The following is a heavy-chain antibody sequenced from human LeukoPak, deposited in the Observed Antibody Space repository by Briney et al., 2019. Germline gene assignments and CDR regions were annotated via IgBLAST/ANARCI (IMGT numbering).Heavy chain of an antibody. CDR3: ARDRERSGWYYFDY. CDR2: ISAYNGNT. D-gene: IGHD6-19*01. J-gene: IGHJ4*02. CDR1: GYTFTSYG. V-gene: IGHV1-18*01. Sequence: ASVKVSCKASGYTFTSYGISWVRQAPGQGPEWMGWISAYNGNTNYAQKLQGRVTMTTDTSTSTAYMELRSLRSDDTAVYYCARDRERSGWYYFDYWGQGTLVTVSS.